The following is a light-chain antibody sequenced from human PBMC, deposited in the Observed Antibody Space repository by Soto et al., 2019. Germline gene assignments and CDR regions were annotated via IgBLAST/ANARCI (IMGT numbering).Light chain of an antibody. Sequence: EIVLTQSPGTLSLSPGERATLSCRASQSISLNYLAWYQQKAGQAPRLIISGASNRATGIPDRFSGSGSGTDFTLTVSRLEPEDFAVYYCQQYGSSPYTFGQGTKVESK. CDR1: QSISLNY. CDR3: QQYGSSPYT. J-gene: IGKJ2*01. CDR2: GAS. V-gene: IGKV3-20*01.